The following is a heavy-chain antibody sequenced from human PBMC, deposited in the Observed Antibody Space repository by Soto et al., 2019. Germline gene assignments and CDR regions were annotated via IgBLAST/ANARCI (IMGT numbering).Heavy chain of an antibody. Sequence: ASVKVSCKASGYTFTSYGISWVRQAPGQGLEWMGWISAYNGNTNYAQKLQGRVTMTTDTSTSTAYMELRSLRSDDTAVYYCARDTIFGVVIIRLGMDVWGQGTRVTVSS. CDR1: GYTFTSYG. CDR2: ISAYNGNT. CDR3: ARDTIFGVVIIRLGMDV. V-gene: IGHV1-18*01. J-gene: IGHJ6*02. D-gene: IGHD3-3*01.